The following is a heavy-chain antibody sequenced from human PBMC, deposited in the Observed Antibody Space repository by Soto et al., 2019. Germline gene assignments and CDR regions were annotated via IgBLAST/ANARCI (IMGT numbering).Heavy chain of an antibody. CDR2: INPNSGGT. CDR1: GYTFTGYY. V-gene: IGHV1-2*02. CDR3: ARATPPSTPLYSGSRQVDY. D-gene: IGHD1-26*01. J-gene: IGHJ4*02. Sequence: ASVKVSCKASGYTFTGYYMHWVRQAPGQGLEWMGWINPNSGGTNYAQKFQGRVTMTRDTSISTAYMELSRLRSDDTAVYYCARATPPSTPLYSGSRQVDYWGQGTLVTVSS.